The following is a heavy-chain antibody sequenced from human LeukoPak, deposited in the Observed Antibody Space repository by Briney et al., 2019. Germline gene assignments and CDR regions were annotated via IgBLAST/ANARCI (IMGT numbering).Heavy chain of an antibody. CDR3: ARDRLDHYYGSGSPNYYFDY. Sequence: ASAKVSCKASGYTFTSYYMRWVRQAPGQGLEWMGIIKPSGGSTSYAQKFQGRVTMTRDTSTSTVYMELSSLRSEDTAVYYCARDRLDHYYGSGSPNYYFDYWGQGTLVTVSS. V-gene: IGHV1-46*01. D-gene: IGHD3-10*01. CDR1: GYTFTSYY. J-gene: IGHJ4*02. CDR2: IKPSGGST.